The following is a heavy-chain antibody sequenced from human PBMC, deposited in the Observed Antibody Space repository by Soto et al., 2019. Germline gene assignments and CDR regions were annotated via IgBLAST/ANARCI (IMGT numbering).Heavy chain of an antibody. CDR3: ARHWESYMDY. V-gene: IGHV3-33*01. J-gene: IGHJ4*02. CDR1: GFTFSSYG. D-gene: IGHD3-16*01. CDR2: IWVDGSNK. Sequence: QVQLVESGGGVVQPGRSLRLSCAASGFTFSSYGMQWVRQAPGKGLEWVAVIWVDGSNKYYADSVKGRFTISRDNSNNTLYLQMISLRAEDTAVYYCARHWESYMDYWGQGSMVSVSS.